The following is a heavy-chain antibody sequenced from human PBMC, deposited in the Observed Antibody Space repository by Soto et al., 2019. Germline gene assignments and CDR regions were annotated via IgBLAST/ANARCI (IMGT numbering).Heavy chain of an antibody. Sequence: EVKLLESGGGLVQPGGSLRLSCAASGFTFSSYAMSWVRQAPGKGLEWVSTITGGGDNTHYADSVKGRFTISRDNSKNTLSLQMNRLRVEDTAVYHCAKGRIAVAAPYNWSDPWGQGTLVTVSS. J-gene: IGHJ5*02. CDR3: AKGRIAVAAPYNWSDP. CDR2: ITGGGDNT. D-gene: IGHD6-19*01. CDR1: GFTFSSYA. V-gene: IGHV3-23*01.